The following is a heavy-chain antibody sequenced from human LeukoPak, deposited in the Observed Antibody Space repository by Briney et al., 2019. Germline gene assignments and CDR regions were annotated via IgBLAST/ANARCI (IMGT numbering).Heavy chain of an antibody. CDR2: IYTSGST. CDR1: GGSISSYY. Sequence: PSETLSLTCTVSGGSISSYYWSWIRQPAGKGLEWIGRIYTSGSTNYNPSLKSRVTMSVDTSKNQFSLKLSSVTAADTAAYYCASLSTEVGATLEDYWGQGTLVTVSS. D-gene: IGHD1-26*01. V-gene: IGHV4-4*07. J-gene: IGHJ4*02. CDR3: ASLSTEVGATLEDY.